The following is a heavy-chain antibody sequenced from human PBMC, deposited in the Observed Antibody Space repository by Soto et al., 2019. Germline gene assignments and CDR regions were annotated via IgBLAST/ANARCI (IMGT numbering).Heavy chain of an antibody. CDR2: INPNSGGT. J-gene: IGHJ4*02. CDR3: ARTRTPIGYCSGGSCPDLDY. Sequence: GASVKVSCKASGYTFTGYYMHWVRQAPGQGLEWMGWINPNSGGTNYAQKFQGWVTMTRDTSISTAYMELSRLRSDDTAVYYCARTRTPIGYCSGGSCPDLDYWGQGTLVTVSS. D-gene: IGHD2-15*01. CDR1: GYTFTGYY. V-gene: IGHV1-2*04.